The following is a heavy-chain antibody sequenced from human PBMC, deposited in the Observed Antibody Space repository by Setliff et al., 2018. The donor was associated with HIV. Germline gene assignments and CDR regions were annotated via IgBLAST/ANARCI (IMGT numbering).Heavy chain of an antibody. V-gene: IGHV3-21*01. J-gene: IGHJ4*02. D-gene: IGHD1-1*01. Sequence: PGGSLRLSCAASGFTFSAYTMNWVRQAPGKGPEWVSSFSSGSSYIYYADSVKGRFTISRDNAKNSLYLQMNSLRVEDTAVYYCATEARHHGSALDPFDCWGQGTLVTV. CDR3: ATEARHHGSALDPFDC. CDR1: GFTFSAYT. CDR2: FSSGSSYI.